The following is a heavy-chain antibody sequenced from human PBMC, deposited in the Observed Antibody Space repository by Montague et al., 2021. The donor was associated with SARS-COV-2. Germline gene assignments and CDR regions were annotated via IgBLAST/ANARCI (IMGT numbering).Heavy chain of an antibody. CDR3: ARGTKRVFTYAYDSSGYASDY. CDR2: INHSGST. D-gene: IGHD3-22*01. CDR1: GGSFSGYY. V-gene: IGHV4-34*01. Sequence: SETLSLTCAVYGGSFSGYYWSWIRQPPGHGLEWFGDINHSGSTKYNPSLKSRVTISVDTSKNQFSLKLSSVTAADTAVYYCARGTKRVFTYAYDSSGYASDYWGQGTLVTVSS. J-gene: IGHJ4*02.